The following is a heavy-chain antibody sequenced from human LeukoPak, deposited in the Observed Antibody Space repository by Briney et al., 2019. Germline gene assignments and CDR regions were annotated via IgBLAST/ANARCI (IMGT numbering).Heavy chain of an antibody. Sequence: PGGSLRLSCAASGFTFSSHAMSWVRQAPGTGLERVSAVSGSGDRTYYADSVKGRFTISRDNSKNTLYLQMNSLRAEDTAVYYCAKEMTTVPTGNFDYWGQGTLVTVSS. D-gene: IGHD4-17*01. CDR1: GFTFSSHA. V-gene: IGHV3-23*01. CDR3: AKEMTTVPTGNFDY. CDR2: VSGSGDRT. J-gene: IGHJ4*02.